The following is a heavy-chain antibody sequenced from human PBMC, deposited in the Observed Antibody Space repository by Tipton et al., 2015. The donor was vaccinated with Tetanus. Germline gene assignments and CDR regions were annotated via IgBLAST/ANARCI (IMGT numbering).Heavy chain of an antibody. J-gene: IGHJ4*02. CDR2: INPKSGGT. D-gene: IGHD1-26*01. V-gene: IGHV1-2*05. CDR3: AREAYSGTYYFDY. CDR1: GGTFTAYY. Sequence: QLVQSGPEVKKPGASVKVSCKASGGTFTAYYMHWMRQAPGQGLEWMGRINPKSGGTIYAQKFQDRVTMTRDTSISTIYMELSSLRSDDTVVYFCAREAYSGTYYFDYWGQGTLVTVSS.